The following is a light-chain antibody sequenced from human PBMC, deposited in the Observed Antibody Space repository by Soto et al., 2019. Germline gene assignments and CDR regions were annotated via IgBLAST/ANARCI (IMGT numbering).Light chain of an antibody. J-gene: IGKJ1*01. CDR2: DAS. Sequence: EIVLTQSPGTLSLSPGERATISCRASQGISSNYLAWYQQTPGQAPRLLIYDASSRAAGIPDRFSGSGSGTDFTLTISRLEPEDFAVYYCQQYCGSPRTFGQGTKVEIK. CDR1: QGISSNY. CDR3: QQYCGSPRT. V-gene: IGKV3-20*01.